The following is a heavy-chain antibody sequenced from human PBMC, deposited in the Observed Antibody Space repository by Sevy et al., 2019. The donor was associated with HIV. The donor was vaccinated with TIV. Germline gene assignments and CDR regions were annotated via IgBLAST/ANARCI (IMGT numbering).Heavy chain of an antibody. CDR2: ISGSGGSGTKT. Sequence: GGSLRLSCAVSGFAVSDNCMSWVRQSPGKGLEWVSGISGSGGSGTKTNYADSVKGRFTISRDDSKNSLFLQLNSLRAEDTAIYYCARKYDSSGYFDYWGQGTLVTVSS. V-gene: IGHV3-53*01. J-gene: IGHJ4*02. CDR1: GFAVSDNC. D-gene: IGHD3-22*01. CDR3: ARKYDSSGYFDY.